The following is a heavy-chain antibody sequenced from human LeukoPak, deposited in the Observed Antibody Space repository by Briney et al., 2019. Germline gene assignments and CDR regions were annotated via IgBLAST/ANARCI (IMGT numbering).Heavy chain of an antibody. J-gene: IGHJ4*02. CDR1: GFTFSDHY. V-gene: IGHV3-72*01. D-gene: IGHD5-24*01. CDR2: SRNKASSYTT. Sequence: GGSLRLSCAASGFTFSDHYIDWVRQAPGKGLEWVGRSRNKASSYTTDYAASVKGRFIISRDDSKNSLYLQMNSLRAEDTAIYYCTRVGYIDEGIDYWGQGTLVTVSS. CDR3: TRVGYIDEGIDY.